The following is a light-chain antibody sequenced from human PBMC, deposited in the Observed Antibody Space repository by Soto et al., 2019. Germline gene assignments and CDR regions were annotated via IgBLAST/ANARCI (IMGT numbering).Light chain of an antibody. J-gene: IGLJ3*02. CDR2: NTN. V-gene: IGLV8-61*01. CDR1: SGSVSTNYY. Sequence: QTVVTQEPSFSVSPGRTVTLTCGLSSGSVSTNYYPSWYQQTPGQPPRTLIYNTNTRSSGVPDRFSGSILGNKSALTITGAQAEDESDYYCVLYMGSGNWVFGRGTKLTVL. CDR3: VLYMGSGNWV.